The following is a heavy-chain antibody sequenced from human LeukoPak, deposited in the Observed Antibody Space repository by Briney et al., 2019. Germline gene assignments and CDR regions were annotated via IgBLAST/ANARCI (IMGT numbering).Heavy chain of an antibody. CDR2: ISGSNGNT. D-gene: IGHD3-22*01. CDR1: GFTFSSYA. V-gene: IGHV3-23*01. J-gene: IGHJ4*02. CDR3: AKRNYYDSRGYLYDS. Sequence: GGSLRLSCAASGFTFSSYAMSWVRQAPGEGLEWVSAISGSNGNTSYADSVKGRFTISRDNSKNTLYLQMSSLRAEDTAVYYCAKRNYYDSRGYLYDSWGQGTLVTVSS.